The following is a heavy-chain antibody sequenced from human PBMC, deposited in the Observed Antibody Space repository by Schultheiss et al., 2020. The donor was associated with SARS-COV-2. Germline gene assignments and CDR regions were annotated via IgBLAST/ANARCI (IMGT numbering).Heavy chain of an antibody. D-gene: IGHD3-3*01. CDR3: AKDRITIFGVVIWGRHNWFDP. CDR1: GFTVSSSY. V-gene: IGHV3-11*01. CDR2: ISNSGSTI. J-gene: IGHJ5*02. Sequence: GGSLRLSCAASGFTVSSSYMSWVRQTPRKGLEWVSAISNSGSTIYYADSVKGRFTVSRDNAQKSLYLQMNSLRAEDTAVYYCAKDRITIFGVVIWGRHNWFDPWGQGTLVTVSS.